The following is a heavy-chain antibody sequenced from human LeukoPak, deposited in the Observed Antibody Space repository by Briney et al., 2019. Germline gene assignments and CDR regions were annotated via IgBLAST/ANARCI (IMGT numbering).Heavy chain of an antibody. V-gene: IGHV4-39*07. CDR2: INHSGST. CDR1: GGSIRSSGYY. CDR3: AGPLWFGSDNWFDP. J-gene: IGHJ5*02. D-gene: IGHD3-10*01. Sequence: KSSETLSLTCTVSGGSIRSSGYYWDWIRQPPGKGLEWIGEINHSGSTNYNPSLKSRVTISVDTSKNQFSLKLSSVTAADTAVYYCAGPLWFGSDNWFDPWGQGTLVTVSS.